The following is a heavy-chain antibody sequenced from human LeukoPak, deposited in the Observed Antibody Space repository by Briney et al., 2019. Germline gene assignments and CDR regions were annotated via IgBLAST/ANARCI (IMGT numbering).Heavy chain of an antibody. Sequence: SGGSLRLSCTASGFTFSSYWMSWIRQPPGKGLEWIGYIYHSGSTYYNPSLKSRVTMSVDTSKNQFSLKLSSVTAADTAVYYCARVVVFGVVSSDYYYYYMDVWGKGTTVTVSS. CDR2: IYHSGST. V-gene: IGHV4-59*12. CDR1: GFTFSSYW. CDR3: ARVVVFGVVSSDYYYYYMDV. D-gene: IGHD3-3*01. J-gene: IGHJ6*03.